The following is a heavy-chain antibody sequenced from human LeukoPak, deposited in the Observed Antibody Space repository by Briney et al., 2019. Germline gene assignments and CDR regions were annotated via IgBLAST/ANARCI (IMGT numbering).Heavy chain of an antibody. D-gene: IGHD2-21*02. V-gene: IGHV4-38-2*02. J-gene: IGHJ4*02. Sequence: SETLSLTCSVSGYSISSGYYWGWIRQSPGKGLEWIGSIYHGGSTYYNPSLRSRVIVSVDTPKNHFSLKMSSVTAADTAVYYCARDLASCAGDCYSDGFDYWGQGTLVTVSS. CDR3: ARDLASCAGDCYSDGFDY. CDR1: GYSISSGYY. CDR2: IYHGGST.